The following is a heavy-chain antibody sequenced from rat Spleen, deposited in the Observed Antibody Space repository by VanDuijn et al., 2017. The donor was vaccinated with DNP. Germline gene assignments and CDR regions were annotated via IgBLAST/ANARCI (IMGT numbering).Heavy chain of an antibody. Sequence: EVQLVESGGDLVQPGRSLKLSCVAFGFTFNDYWMAWIRQVPGKGLEWLGAITGSGGGTYYSGSVKGRFTISRDNVKRTLYLQMNSLRSEDMATYYCAREAAFDYWGQGVMVTVSS. CDR3: AREAAFDY. J-gene: IGHJ2*01. V-gene: IGHV5-31*01. CDR1: GFTFNDYW. CDR2: ITGSGGGT.